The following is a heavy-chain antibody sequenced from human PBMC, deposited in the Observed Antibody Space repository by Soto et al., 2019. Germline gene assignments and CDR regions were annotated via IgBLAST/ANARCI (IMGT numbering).Heavy chain of an antibody. Sequence: ASVKVSCKASGYTFTNYAVHWVRQAPGQRLEWMGWINAGNGNTRYSQKFQGRVTITRDTSARTAYMELSSLRSEDTAVYYCSRGHLAVVPVASWYFYMDVWGKGTTVTVSS. CDR2: INAGNGNT. D-gene: IGHD2-2*01. V-gene: IGHV1-3*01. CDR3: SRGHLAVVPVASWYFYMDV. CDR1: GYTFTNYA. J-gene: IGHJ6*03.